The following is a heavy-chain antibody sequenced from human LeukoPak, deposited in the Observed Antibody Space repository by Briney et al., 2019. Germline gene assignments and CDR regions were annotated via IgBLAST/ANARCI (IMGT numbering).Heavy chain of an antibody. CDR2: IYYSGST. CDR1: GGSISSGDYY. Sequence: SETLSLTCTVSGGSISSGDYYWSWIRQPPGKGLEWIGYIYYSGSTYYNPSLKSRVTISVDTSKNQFSLKLSSVTAADTAVYYCAGAGITMVRGEDWFDPWGQGTLVTVSS. CDR3: AGAGITMVRGEDWFDP. D-gene: IGHD3-10*01. J-gene: IGHJ5*02. V-gene: IGHV4-30-4*01.